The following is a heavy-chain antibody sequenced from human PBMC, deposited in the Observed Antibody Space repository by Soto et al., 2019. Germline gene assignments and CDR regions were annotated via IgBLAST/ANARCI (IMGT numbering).Heavy chain of an antibody. CDR1: GFTFNNYA. V-gene: IGHV3-23*01. CDR2: ISGGGDTT. J-gene: IGHJ4*02. CDR3: AKGRGGSGSLTPRVDF. D-gene: IGHD3-10*01. Sequence: EVQLLDSGGGLVQPGGSPRLSCAASGFTFNNYAMTWVRQAPGKGLEWVSAISGGGDTTSYADSVKGRFTVSRDGSKNTLYLQMSSLRAEATALYYCAKGRGGSGSLTPRVDFWGQGTLVTVSS.